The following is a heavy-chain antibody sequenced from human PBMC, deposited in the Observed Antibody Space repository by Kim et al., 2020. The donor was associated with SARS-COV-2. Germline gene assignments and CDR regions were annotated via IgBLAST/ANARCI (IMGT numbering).Heavy chain of an antibody. CDR1: GFTFSSYA. CDR2: ISGSGGST. Sequence: GGSLRLSCAASGFTFSSYAMSWVRQAPGKGLEWVSAISGSGGSTYYADSVKGRFTISRDNSKNTLYLQMNSLRAEDTAVYYCAKAGSSSWKKHGFDYWGQGTLVTVSS. V-gene: IGHV3-23*01. CDR3: AKAGSSSWKKHGFDY. D-gene: IGHD6-13*01. J-gene: IGHJ4*02.